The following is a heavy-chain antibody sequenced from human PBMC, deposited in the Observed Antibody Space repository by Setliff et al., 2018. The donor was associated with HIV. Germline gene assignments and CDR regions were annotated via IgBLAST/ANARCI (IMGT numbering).Heavy chain of an antibody. D-gene: IGHD3-10*01. V-gene: IGHV4-34*01. CDR2: IDHSGGT. J-gene: IGHJ2*01. CDR1: GESFSGYY. CDR3: ARDQTYYNGSGTGSWYFDL. Sequence: SETLSLTCAVYGESFSGYYWSWIRQPAGKGLEWLGEIDHSGGTKYNPSLTGRVTISVDTSKNQFSLKLRSVTAADTAVYYCARDQTYYNGSGTGSWYFDLWGRGSLVTVSS.